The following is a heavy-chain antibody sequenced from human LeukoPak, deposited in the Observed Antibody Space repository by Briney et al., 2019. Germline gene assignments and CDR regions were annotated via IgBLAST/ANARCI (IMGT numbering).Heavy chain of an antibody. Sequence: SETLSLTCTVSGGSISSYYWSWIRQPPGKGLEWIGYIYYSGSTNYNPSLKSRVTISVDTSKNQFSLKLSSVTAADTAVYYCARLRIAVAGTWAGFDYWGQGTLVTVSS. CDR3: ARLRIAVAGTWAGFDY. CDR2: IYYSGST. D-gene: IGHD6-19*01. CDR1: GGSISSYY. V-gene: IGHV4-59*01. J-gene: IGHJ4*02.